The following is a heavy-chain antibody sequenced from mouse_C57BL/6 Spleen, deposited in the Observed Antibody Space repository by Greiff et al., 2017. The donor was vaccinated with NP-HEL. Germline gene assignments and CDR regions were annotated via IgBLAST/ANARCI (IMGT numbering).Heavy chain of an antibody. Sequence: DVKLVESGGGLVKPGGSLKLSCAASGFTFSSYTMSWVRQTPEKRLEWVATISGGGGNTYYPDSVKGRFTISRDNAKNTLYLQMSSLRSEDTALYYCARHGYDYDEEYYFDYWGQGTTLTVSS. CDR1: GFTFSSYT. D-gene: IGHD2-4*01. J-gene: IGHJ2*01. V-gene: IGHV5-9*01. CDR2: ISGGGGNT. CDR3: ARHGYDYDEEYYFDY.